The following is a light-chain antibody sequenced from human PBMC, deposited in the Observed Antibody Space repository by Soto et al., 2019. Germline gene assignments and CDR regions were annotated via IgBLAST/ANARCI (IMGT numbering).Light chain of an antibody. J-gene: IGKJ3*01. CDR2: WAS. Sequence: DIVMTQSPDSLTVSLGERATINCKSSQSVLYSSNNKNYLAWYQQKPGQPPKVLIYWASTRESGVPDRFSGSGSGTDFTLTISSLQAEDVALYYCQQSYSTAFTFGPGTKVDIK. CDR3: QQSYSTAFT. CDR1: QSVLYSSNNKNY. V-gene: IGKV4-1*01.